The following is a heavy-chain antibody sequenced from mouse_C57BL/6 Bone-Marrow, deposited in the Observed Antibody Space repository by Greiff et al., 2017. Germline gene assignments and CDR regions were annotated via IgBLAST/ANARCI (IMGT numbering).Heavy chain of an antibody. Sequence: VQLVESGAELVMPGASVKLSCKASGYTFTSYWMHWVKQRPGQGLEWIGEIDPSDSYTNYNQKFKGKSTLTVDKSSSTAYMQLSSLTSEDSAVYYCAREKLGSLYAMDYWGQGTSVTVSS. D-gene: IGHD6-1*01. J-gene: IGHJ4*01. CDR1: GYTFTSYW. CDR2: IDPSDSYT. CDR3: AREKLGSLYAMDY. V-gene: IGHV1-69*01.